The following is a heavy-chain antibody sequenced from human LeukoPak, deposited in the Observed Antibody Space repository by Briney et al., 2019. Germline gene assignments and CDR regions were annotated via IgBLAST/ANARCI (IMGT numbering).Heavy chain of an antibody. CDR1: GYTFTGYY. D-gene: IGHD6-13*01. V-gene: IGHV1-2*02. CDR3: ARDPTYSSSWYPYFDY. Sequence: ASVKVSCEASGYTFTGYYMHWVRQAPGQGLEWMGWINPNSGGTNYAQKFQGRVTMTRDTSISTAYMELSRLRSDDTAVYYCARDPTYSSSWYPYFDYWGQGTLVTVSS. CDR2: INPNSGGT. J-gene: IGHJ4*02.